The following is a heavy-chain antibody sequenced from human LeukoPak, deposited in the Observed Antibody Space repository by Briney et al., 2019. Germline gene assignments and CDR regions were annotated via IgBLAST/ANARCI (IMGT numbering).Heavy chain of an antibody. J-gene: IGHJ4*02. CDR3: ARSLTGDYFDY. V-gene: IGHV1-69*05. CDR2: IIPIFGTA. Sequence: GASVKVSCKASGGTFSSYAISSVRQAPGQGLEWMGGIIPIFGTANYAQKFQGRVTITTDESTSTAYMELSSLRSEDTAVYYCARSLTGDYFDYWGQGTLVTVSS. CDR1: GGTFSSYA.